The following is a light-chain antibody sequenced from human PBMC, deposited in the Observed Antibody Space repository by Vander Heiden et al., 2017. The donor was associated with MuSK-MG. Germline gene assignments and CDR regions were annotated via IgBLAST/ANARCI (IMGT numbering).Light chain of an antibody. V-gene: IGLV2-11*01. CDR1: SSDVGGYNY. CDR2: DVS. CDR3: CSYAGSSWV. Sequence: QSALTQPRSVSGSPGQSVTISCTGTSSDVGGYNYVSWYQQHPGKAPILIIYDVSKRPSGVPDRFSGSKSANTASLTISGLQAEDEAYYYCCSYAGSSWVFGGGTKLTVL. J-gene: IGLJ3*02.